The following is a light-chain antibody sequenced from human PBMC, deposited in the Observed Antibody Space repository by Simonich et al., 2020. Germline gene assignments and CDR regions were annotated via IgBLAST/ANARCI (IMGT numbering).Light chain of an antibody. CDR1: SSDVGGYNY. J-gene: IGLJ2*01. CDR2: EGS. CDR3: CSYAGSSTVV. V-gene: IGLV2-23*01. Sequence: QSALTQPASVSGSPGQSITISCTGTSSDVGGYNYVSWYQQHPGKAPKLMIYEGSTRPSGVSKRFSGSKSGNTASLTSSGLQAEDEADYYCCSYAGSSTVVFGGGTKLTVL.